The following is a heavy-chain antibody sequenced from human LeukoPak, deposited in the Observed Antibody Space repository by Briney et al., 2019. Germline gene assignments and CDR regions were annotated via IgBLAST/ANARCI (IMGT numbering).Heavy chain of an antibody. D-gene: IGHD6-19*01. V-gene: IGHV3-23*01. CDR3: AKAVAGTFSSLDY. J-gene: IGHJ4*02. CDR1: GFTFSSYA. Sequence: GGSLRLSCAASGFTFSSYAMSLVRQAPGKGLEWVSAISGSGGSTYYADSVKGRFTISRDNSKNTLYLQMNSLRAEDTAVYYCAKAVAGTFSSLDYWGQGTLVTVSS. CDR2: ISGSGGST.